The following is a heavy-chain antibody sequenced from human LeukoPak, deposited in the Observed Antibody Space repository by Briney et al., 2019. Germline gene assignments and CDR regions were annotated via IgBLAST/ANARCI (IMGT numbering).Heavy chain of an antibody. V-gene: IGHV4-61*02. CDR2: ITSSGST. J-gene: IGHJ4*02. CDR1: SGSISSGTYY. CDR3: ARTPRIAAAESFDF. D-gene: IGHD6-13*01. Sequence: SQTLSPTCTVSSGSISSGTYYWSWIRQPAGRGLEWIGRITSSGSTNYNPSLKNRVTISVDTSKNHFSLKLSSVTAADTAVYYCARTPRIAAAESFDFWGQGTLVTVSS.